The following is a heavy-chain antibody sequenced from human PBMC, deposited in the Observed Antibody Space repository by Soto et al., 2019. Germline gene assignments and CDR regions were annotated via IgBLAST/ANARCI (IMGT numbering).Heavy chain of an antibody. CDR2: ISGSGGST. D-gene: IGHD3-3*01. CDR1: GFTFSSYA. J-gene: IGHJ4*02. V-gene: IGHV3-23*01. CDR3: AIPPWARRGVVVRYFDY. Sequence: GGSLRLSCAASGFTFSSYAMSWVRQAPGKGLEWVSAISGSGGSTYYADSVKGRFTISRDNSKNTLYLQMNSLRAEDTAVYYCAIPPWARRGVVVRYFDYWGQGTPVTVSS.